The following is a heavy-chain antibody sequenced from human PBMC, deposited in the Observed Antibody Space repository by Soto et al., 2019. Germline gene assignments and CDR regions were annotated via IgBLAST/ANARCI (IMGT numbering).Heavy chain of an antibody. CDR2: IYYSGST. D-gene: IGHD3-9*01. Sequence: SETLSLTCTVSGGSISSSSYYWGWIRQPPGKGLEWIGSIYYSGSTYYNPSLKSRVTISVDTSKNQVSLKLSSVTAADTAVYYCARQEVFMRDILTGYYTAYYFDYWGQGTLVTVSS. V-gene: IGHV4-39*01. CDR1: GGSISSSSYY. CDR3: ARQEVFMRDILTGYYTAYYFDY. J-gene: IGHJ4*02.